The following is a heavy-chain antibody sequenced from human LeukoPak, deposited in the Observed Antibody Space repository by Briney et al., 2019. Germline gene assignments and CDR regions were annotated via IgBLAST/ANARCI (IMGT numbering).Heavy chain of an antibody. J-gene: IGHJ4*02. D-gene: IGHD1-26*01. CDR3: AKDRGMVGASVRAFDY. CDR1: GFTFRNHA. V-gene: IGHV3-23*01. CDR2: ISGSGETT. Sequence: GGSLRLSCAASGFTFRNHAMNWVRQAPGKGLEWVSVISGSGETTYYADSVKGRFTISRDKSQNTLYLQLSRLRGEDTVLYYCAKDRGMVGASVRAFDYWGQGTLVTVS.